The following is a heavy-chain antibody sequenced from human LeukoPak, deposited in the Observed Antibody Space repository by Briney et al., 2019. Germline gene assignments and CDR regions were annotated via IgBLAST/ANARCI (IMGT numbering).Heavy chain of an antibody. CDR2: IISSSVST. CDR1: GFTLSSYV. Sequence: PRGSLRHSCAASGFTLSSYVMCWVRQAPGKGLEWVSAIISSSVSTFYDDAVKGRCTISRDSYKNTLSLQMSSMSAEDTAVYYYSKHVQSIAARPFDYWGQGTLVTVSS. V-gene: IGHV3-23*01. J-gene: IGHJ4*02. CDR3: SKHVQSIAARPFDY. D-gene: IGHD6-6*01.